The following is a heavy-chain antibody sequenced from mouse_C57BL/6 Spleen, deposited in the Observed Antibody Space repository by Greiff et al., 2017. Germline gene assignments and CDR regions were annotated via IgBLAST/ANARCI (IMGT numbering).Heavy chain of an antibody. CDR1: GYAFSSSW. J-gene: IGHJ2*01. CDR2: IYPGDGDT. V-gene: IGHV1-82*01. Sequence: QVQLQQSGPELVKPGASVKISCKASGYAFSSSWMNWVKQRPGKGLEWIGRIYPGDGDTNYNGKFKGKATLTADKSSSTAYMQLSSLTSEDSAVYCCARSSVNFDYWGQGTTLTVSS. D-gene: IGHD3-1*01. CDR3: ARSSVNFDY.